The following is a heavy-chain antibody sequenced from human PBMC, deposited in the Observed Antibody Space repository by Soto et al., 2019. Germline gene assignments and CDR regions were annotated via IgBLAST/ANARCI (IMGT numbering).Heavy chain of an antibody. J-gene: IGHJ5*01. D-gene: IGHD6-25*01. Sequence: PGGSLRLSCAASGFTFSTYGMHWVRRAPGKGLEWVAVISYDGNNIYYVDSVKGRFTISRDNSKNTLYLQMNSLRAEDTAVYYSAKDRRGPDSWGQGPLVTV. V-gene: IGHV3-30*18. CDR1: GFTFSTYG. CDR3: AKDRRGPDS. CDR2: ISYDGNNI.